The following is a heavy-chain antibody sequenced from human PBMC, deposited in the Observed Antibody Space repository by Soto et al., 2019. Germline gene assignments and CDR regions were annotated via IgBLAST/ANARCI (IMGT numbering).Heavy chain of an antibody. D-gene: IGHD3-10*01. J-gene: IGHJ6*02. CDR2: IIPILGIA. CDR1: GGTFSSYT. CDR3: ARENYRGYYGSGSYSYYYGMDV. V-gene: IGHV1-69*04. Sequence: SVKVSCKASGGTFSSYTISWVRQAPGQGLEWMGRIIPILGIANYAQKFQGRVTITADKSTSTAYMELSSLRSEDTAVYYCARENYRGYYGSGSYSYYYGMDVWGQGTTVTVSS.